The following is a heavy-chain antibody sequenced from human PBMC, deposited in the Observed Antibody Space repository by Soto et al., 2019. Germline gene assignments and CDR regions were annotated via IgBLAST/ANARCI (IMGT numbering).Heavy chain of an antibody. J-gene: IGHJ5*02. CDR1: GAGVSSYSAA. V-gene: IGHV6-1*01. CDR3: VRDRYSSSGWFDP. CDR2: TYYRSRFFS. Sequence: QTLSLTCAISGAGVSSYSAAWNWIRQSPSGGLEWLGRTYYRSRFFSDYAESVKSRIIINPDTSKNQFSLQLKSVTPEDTAVYYCVRDRYSSSGWFDPWGQGTPVTVSS. D-gene: IGHD3-10*01.